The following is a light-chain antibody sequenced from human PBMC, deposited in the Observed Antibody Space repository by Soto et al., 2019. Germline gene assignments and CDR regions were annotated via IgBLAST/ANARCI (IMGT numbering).Light chain of an antibody. CDR2: DVS. V-gene: IGKV3-11*01. CDR3: QQYNNWPPIT. Sequence: ELVLTQSPATLSLSPGARATLSCRASQSVRTYLAWYQQKPGQAPRLLIHDVSDRATGIPARFSGSGSGTDFTLTISRLEPEDFAVYYCQQYNNWPPITLGQGTRLEIK. J-gene: IGKJ5*01. CDR1: QSVRTY.